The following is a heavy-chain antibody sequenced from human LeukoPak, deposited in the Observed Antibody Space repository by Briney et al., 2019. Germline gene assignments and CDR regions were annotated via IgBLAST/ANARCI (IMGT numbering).Heavy chain of an antibody. CDR2: ISYDGSNK. D-gene: IGHD3-10*01. Sequence: GRSLRLSCAASGFTFSSYAMHWVRQAPGKGLEWVAVISYDGSNKYYADSVKGRFTISRDDAKNSLYLQMNSLRAEDTAVYYCMVLIGPVPWGQGTLVTVSS. CDR3: MVLIGPVP. J-gene: IGHJ5*02. V-gene: IGHV3-30*04. CDR1: GFTFSSYA.